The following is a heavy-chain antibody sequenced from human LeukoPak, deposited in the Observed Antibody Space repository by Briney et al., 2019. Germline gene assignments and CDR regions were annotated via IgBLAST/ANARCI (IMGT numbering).Heavy chain of an antibody. V-gene: IGHV3-9*01. Sequence: GGSLRLSCAASGFTFDDYAMHWVRQAPGKGLEWVSGISWNSGSMGYADSVKGRFTISRDNAKNSLYLQMNSLRAEDTALYYCAKASGSYFEYFQHWGQGTLVTVSS. J-gene: IGHJ1*01. CDR1: GFTFDDYA. D-gene: IGHD1-26*01. CDR3: AKASGSYFEYFQH. CDR2: ISWNSGSM.